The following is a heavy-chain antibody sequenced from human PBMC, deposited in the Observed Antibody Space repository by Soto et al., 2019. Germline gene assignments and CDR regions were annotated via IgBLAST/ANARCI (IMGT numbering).Heavy chain of an antibody. V-gene: IGHV1-3*01. CDR1: GYTFTSYA. CDR2: INAGNGNT. J-gene: IGHJ4*02. Sequence: QVQLVQSGAEVKKPGASVKVSCKASGYTFTSYAMHWVRQAPGQRLEWMGWINAGNGNTKYSQKFQGRVTITRDASASTVYMELSRLRSEGTAVYYCARDFARLLHYLTTVVPDFDVWGQGTLVTVAS. CDR3: ARDFARLLHYLTTVVPDFDV. D-gene: IGHD4-17*01.